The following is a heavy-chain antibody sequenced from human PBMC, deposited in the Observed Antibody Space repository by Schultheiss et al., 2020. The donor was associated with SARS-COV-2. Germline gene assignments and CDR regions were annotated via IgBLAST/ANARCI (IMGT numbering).Heavy chain of an antibody. CDR1: GGSISSGGYY. Sequence: QTLSLTCTVSGGSISSGGYYFSWIRQPPGKALEWLALIYWDDDKRYSPSLKSRLTITKDTSKNQVVLTMTNMDPVDTATYYCAHHYYGSGYDYWGQGTLVTVSS. CDR2: IYWDDDK. D-gene: IGHD3-10*01. J-gene: IGHJ4*02. V-gene: IGHV2-5*08. CDR3: AHHYYGSGYDY.